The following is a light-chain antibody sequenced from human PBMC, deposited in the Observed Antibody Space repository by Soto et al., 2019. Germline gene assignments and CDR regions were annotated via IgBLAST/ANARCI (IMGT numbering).Light chain of an antibody. J-gene: IGKJ4*01. Sequence: DIQMTQSPSTLSASVGDRVTITCRASQSISSWLAWYQKKPGKAPNLLIYKTSSLESGVPSRFSGSGSGTEFTLTVNSLQPDDFATYYCQQYDSYPLTFGGGTKV. V-gene: IGKV1-5*03. CDR2: KTS. CDR1: QSISSW. CDR3: QQYDSYPLT.